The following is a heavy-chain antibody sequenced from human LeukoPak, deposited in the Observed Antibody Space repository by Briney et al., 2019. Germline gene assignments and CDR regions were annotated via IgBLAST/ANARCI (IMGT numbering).Heavy chain of an antibody. CDR3: ATSTPRYSSSPVKD. CDR2: IDPDNGET. D-gene: IGHD4-11*01. V-gene: IGHV1-69-2*01. Sequence: GASVKVSCKASGYAFSDFYMHWVKQAPGKGPEWVGRIDPDNGETVYSEKFQGRLTISADTSTDTAYIKLSSLKSDDAAVYYCATSTPRYSSSPVKDWGQGTLVTVSS. CDR1: GYAFSDFY. J-gene: IGHJ4*02.